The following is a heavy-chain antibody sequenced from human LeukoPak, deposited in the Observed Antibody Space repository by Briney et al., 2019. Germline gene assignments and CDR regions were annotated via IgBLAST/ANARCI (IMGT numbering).Heavy chain of an antibody. CDR3: ARPYCHSTNCYKFDAFDI. CDR2: IYYSGST. CDR1: GGSISSYY. V-gene: IGHV4-59*08. Sequence: KPSETLSLTCTVSGGSISSYYWSWIRQPPGKGLEWIGYIYYSGSTNYNPSLKSRVTISVDTSKNQFSLKLSSVTAADTAVYYCARPYCHSTNCYKFDAFDIWGQGTMVTVSS. J-gene: IGHJ3*02. D-gene: IGHD2-2*02.